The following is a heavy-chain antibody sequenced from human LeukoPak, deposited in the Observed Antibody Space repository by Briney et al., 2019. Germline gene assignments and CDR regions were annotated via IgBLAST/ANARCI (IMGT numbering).Heavy chain of an antibody. V-gene: IGHV3-23*01. J-gene: IGHJ1*01. D-gene: IGHD6-13*01. Sequence: PGGSLRLSCAASGFTFSSYAMNWVRQAPGKGLEWVSAISGSGGSTYYADYVKGRFTISRDNSRNTLYLQMNSLRAEDTAVYYCAKEWSSSWYEYFQHWGQGILVTASS. CDR1: GFTFSSYA. CDR2: ISGSGGST. CDR3: AKEWSSSWYEYFQH.